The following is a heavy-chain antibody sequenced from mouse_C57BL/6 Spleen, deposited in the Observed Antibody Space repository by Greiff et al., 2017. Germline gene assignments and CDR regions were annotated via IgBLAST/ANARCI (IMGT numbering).Heavy chain of an antibody. D-gene: IGHD4-1*01. Sequence: EVKLVESEGGLVQPGSSMKLSCTASGFTFSDYYMAWVRQVPEKGLEWVANINYDGSSTYYLDSLKSRFIISRDNAKNILYLQMSSLKSEDTATYYCARGANWDVSYAMDYWGQGTSVTVSS. V-gene: IGHV5-16*01. J-gene: IGHJ4*01. CDR2: INYDGSST. CDR1: GFTFSDYY. CDR3: ARGANWDVSYAMDY.